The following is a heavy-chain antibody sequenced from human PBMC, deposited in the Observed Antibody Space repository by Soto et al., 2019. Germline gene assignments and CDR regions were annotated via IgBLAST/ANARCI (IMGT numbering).Heavy chain of an antibody. Sequence: ASVKVSCKASGYTFTSYSMHWVRQAPGQGLEWMGIINPSSGRTSYAQNFQGRVTMTSDASTSIVYMEMSSLKSEDTAVYYCARDHNFGFILYAMDVWGQGTTVTVSS. CDR1: GYTFTSYS. J-gene: IGHJ6*02. V-gene: IGHV1-46*01. CDR3: ARDHNFGFILYAMDV. D-gene: IGHD2-15*01. CDR2: INPSSGRT.